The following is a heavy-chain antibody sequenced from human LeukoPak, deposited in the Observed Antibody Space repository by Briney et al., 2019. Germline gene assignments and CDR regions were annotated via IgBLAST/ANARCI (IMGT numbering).Heavy chain of an antibody. CDR2: ISGSSGNT. J-gene: IGHJ4*02. Sequence: QTGGSLRLSCAASGXTFSSYSMTWVRQAPGEGREWVSLISGSSGNTFYADSVKGRFTISRDNSKNTLYLQMNSLRAEDTAVYYCAKDLVAGSYYVFDSWGQGTLVTVSS. V-gene: IGHV3-23*01. CDR3: AKDLVAGSYYVFDS. CDR1: GXTFSSYS. D-gene: IGHD1-26*01.